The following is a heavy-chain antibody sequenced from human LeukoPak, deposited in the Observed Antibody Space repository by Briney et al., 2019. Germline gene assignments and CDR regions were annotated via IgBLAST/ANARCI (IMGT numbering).Heavy chain of an antibody. CDR3: ARVAKGSLNSSGYYY. Sequence: ASVKVSCKASGYTFTSYDINWVRQAPGQGLEWMGWINPNSGGTNYAQKFQGRVTMTRDTSISTAYMELSRLRSDDTAVYYCARVAKGSLNSSGYYYWGQGTLVTVSS. V-gene: IGHV1-2*02. CDR1: GYTFTSYD. J-gene: IGHJ4*02. D-gene: IGHD3-22*01. CDR2: INPNSGGT.